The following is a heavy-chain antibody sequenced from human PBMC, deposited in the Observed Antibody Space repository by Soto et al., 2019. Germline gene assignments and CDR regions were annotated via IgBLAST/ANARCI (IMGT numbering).Heavy chain of an antibody. J-gene: IGHJ4*02. CDR2: ISVNKGIT. Sequence: QVQLVQSGGEVKKPGASVKVSCKASGYSFNTYGISWVREAPGQPLEWMGWISVNKGITNYAQKFQGRIIMPTDTSTSTAYMELRSLRSDGTAVYYCARVWVRGEVDFWGQGTLVTVSS. V-gene: IGHV1-18*01. D-gene: IGHD3-10*01. CDR1: GYSFNTYG. CDR3: ARVWVRGEVDF.